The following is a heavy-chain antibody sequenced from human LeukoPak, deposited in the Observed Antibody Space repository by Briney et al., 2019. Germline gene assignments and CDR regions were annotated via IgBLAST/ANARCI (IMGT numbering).Heavy chain of an antibody. CDR2: ISSSSSYI. D-gene: IGHD3-10*01. Sequence: GGSLRLSCAASGFTFSSNAMCWVRQAPGKGLGWVSSISSSSSYIFYADSVKGRFTISRDNAKNSLYLQMNSLRAEDTAVYYCARVYYGQGAFDIWGQGTMVTVSS. CDR3: ARVYYGQGAFDI. CDR1: GFTFSSNA. J-gene: IGHJ3*02. V-gene: IGHV3-21*01.